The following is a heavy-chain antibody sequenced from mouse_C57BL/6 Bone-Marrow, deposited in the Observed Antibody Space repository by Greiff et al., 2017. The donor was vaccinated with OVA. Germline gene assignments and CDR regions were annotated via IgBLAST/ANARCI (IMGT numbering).Heavy chain of an antibody. Sequence: QVHVKQSGPGLVAPSQSLSITCTVSGFSLTSYAISWVRQPPGKGLEWLGVIWTGGGTNYNSADKSRLSISKDNSKRKVFLKMNSLQTDDTARYYCVSYSTCEYAMDYWGQRTSVTVST. CDR3: VSYSTCEYAMDY. CDR1: GFSLTSYA. D-gene: IGHD2-5*01. CDR2: IWTGGGT. V-gene: IGHV2-9-1*01. J-gene: IGHJ4*01.